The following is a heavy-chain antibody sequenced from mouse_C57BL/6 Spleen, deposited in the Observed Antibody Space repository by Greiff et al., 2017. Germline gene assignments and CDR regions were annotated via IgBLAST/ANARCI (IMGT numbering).Heavy chain of an antibody. Sequence: VKLQESGPGLVQPSQSLSITCTVSGFSLTSYGVHWVRQSPGKGLEWLGVIWRGGSTDYNAAFMSRLSITTDNSKSQFFFKMHSLQADDTAIYYCAKSDDGYYHFDVWGTGTTVTVSS. D-gene: IGHD2-3*01. CDR1: GFSLTSYG. V-gene: IGHV2-5*01. CDR3: AKSDDGYYHFDV. CDR2: IWRGGST. J-gene: IGHJ1*03.